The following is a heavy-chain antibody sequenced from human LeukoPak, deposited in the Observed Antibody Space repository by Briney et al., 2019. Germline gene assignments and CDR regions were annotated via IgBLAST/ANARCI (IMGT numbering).Heavy chain of an antibody. CDR2: ISSSSSYI. CDR1: GFTFSSYS. D-gene: IGHD3-22*01. V-gene: IGHV3-21*01. CDR3: ARDTYYYNSSVFYHYYYGMDV. J-gene: IGHJ6*02. Sequence: GGSLRLSCAASGFTFSSYSMNWVRQAPGKGLEWVSSISSSSSYIYYADSVKGRFTISRDNAKNTLYLQMNSLSAEDTAVYYCARDTYYYNSSVFYHYYYGMDVWGQGTTVTVSS.